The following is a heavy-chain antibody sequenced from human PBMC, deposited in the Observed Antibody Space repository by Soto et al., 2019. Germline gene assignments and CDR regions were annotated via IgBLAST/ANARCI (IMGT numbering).Heavy chain of an antibody. CDR1: GDSISSSRYY. CDR2: IYYGGST. V-gene: IGHV4-39*01. J-gene: IGHJ4*02. Sequence: SETLSLTCTVSGDSISSSRYYWGWIRQPPGKGLEWIASIYYGGSTYYNPSLKSRVTISVDTSKNQFSLKLSSVTAVDTALYYCARRRDGYNFFDYWGQGTLVTAPQ. CDR3: ARRRDGYNFFDY. D-gene: IGHD5-12*01.